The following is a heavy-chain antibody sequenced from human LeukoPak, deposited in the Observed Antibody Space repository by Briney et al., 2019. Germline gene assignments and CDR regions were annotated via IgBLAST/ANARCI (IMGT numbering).Heavy chain of an antibody. Sequence: PGGSLRLSCAASGFTFSSYAMSWVRQSPGKGLEWVSAISGSGGSTYYADSVKGRFTISRDNSKNTLYLQMNSLRAEDTAVYYCASMVRGVSPFDYWGQGTLVTVSS. CDR3: ASMVRGVSPFDY. J-gene: IGHJ4*02. D-gene: IGHD3-10*01. V-gene: IGHV3-23*01. CDR2: ISGSGGST. CDR1: GFTFSSYA.